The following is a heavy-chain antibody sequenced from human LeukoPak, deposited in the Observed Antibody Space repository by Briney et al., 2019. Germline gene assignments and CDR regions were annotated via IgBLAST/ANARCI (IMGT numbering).Heavy chain of an antibody. V-gene: IGHV4-59*08. J-gene: IGHJ4*02. Sequence: SETLSLTCTVSGGSISSYYWSWIRQPPGKGLEWIGYIYYSGSTNYNPSLKSRVTISVDTSKNQFSLKLSSVTAADTAVYYCARPPGYWGQGTLVTVSS. CDR2: IYYSGST. CDR3: ARPPGY. CDR1: GGSISSYY.